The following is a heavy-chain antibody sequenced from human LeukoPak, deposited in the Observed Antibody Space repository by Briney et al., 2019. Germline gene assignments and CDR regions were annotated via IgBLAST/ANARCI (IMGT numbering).Heavy chain of an antibody. CDR2: IYYSGST. V-gene: IGHV4-39*07. J-gene: IGHJ4*02. Sequence: SETLSLTCTVSGGSISSSSYYWGWIRQPPGKGLEWIGSIYYSGSTYYNPSLKSRVTISVDTSKNQFSLKLSSVTAADTAVYYCARDNGSGRGDFDYWGQGTLVTVSS. CDR1: GGSISSSSYY. D-gene: IGHD3-10*01. CDR3: ARDNGSGRGDFDY.